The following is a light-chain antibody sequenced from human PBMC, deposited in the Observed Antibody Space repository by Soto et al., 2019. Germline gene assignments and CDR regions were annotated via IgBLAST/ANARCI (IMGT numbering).Light chain of an antibody. V-gene: IGLV2-11*01. J-gene: IGLJ1*01. CDR2: DVS. Sequence: QSVLTQPASVAGSAGQSIAISCTGTSSDVGGYNYVCWYQQHPGKAPKVMIYDVSKRPSGVPDRFSGSKSGNTASLTLSGLQAEDEADYYCCSYAGSYTFYVFGTGTKVTVL. CDR3: CSYAGSYTFYV. CDR1: SSDVGGYNY.